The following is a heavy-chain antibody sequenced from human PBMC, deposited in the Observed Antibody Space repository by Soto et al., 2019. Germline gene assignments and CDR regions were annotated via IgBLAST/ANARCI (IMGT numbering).Heavy chain of an antibody. CDR2: IWYDGSNK. V-gene: IGHV3-33*03. D-gene: IGHD1-26*01. J-gene: IGHJ3*01. CDR3: ARAEYTGSYFDACDV. CDR1: GFSFSSYG. Sequence: GGSLRLSCAASGFSFSSYGMHWVRQAPGKGLDWVAVIWYDGSNKYYADSVKGRFTISRDNSKNTLYVQMNSLTVEDTAVYYCARAEYTGSYFDACDVWGQGTMVTVSS.